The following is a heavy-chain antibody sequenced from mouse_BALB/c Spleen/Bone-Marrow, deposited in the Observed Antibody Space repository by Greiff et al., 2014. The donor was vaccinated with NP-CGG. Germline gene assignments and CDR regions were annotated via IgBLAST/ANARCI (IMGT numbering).Heavy chain of an antibody. CDR3: ARQILRGFGY. V-gene: IGHV5-12-1*01. J-gene: IGHJ3*02. D-gene: IGHD1-1*01. Sequence: EVQLKQSGGGLVKPGGSLKLSCAASGFAFSSYDMSWVRQTPEKRLEWVAYISSGGGSTYYADTVKGRFTISRDNAKNTLYLQMSSLKSEDTAMYYCARQILRGFGYWGQGTPVTVSA. CDR1: GFAFSSYD. CDR2: ISSGGGST.